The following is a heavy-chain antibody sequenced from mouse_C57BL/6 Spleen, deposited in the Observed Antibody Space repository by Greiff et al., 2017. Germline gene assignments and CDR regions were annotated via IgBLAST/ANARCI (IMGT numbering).Heavy chain of an antibody. CDR1: GYAFSSSW. Sequence: QVQLKESGPELVKPGASVKISCKASGYAFSSSWMNWVKQRPGKGLEWIGRIYPGDGDTNYNGKFKGKATLTADKSSSTAYMQLSSLTSEDSAVYFCARGGDHNEGWDSFAYWGQGTLVTVSA. CDR2: IYPGDGDT. J-gene: IGHJ3*01. V-gene: IGHV1-82*01. D-gene: IGHD3-3*01. CDR3: ARGGDHNEGWDSFAY.